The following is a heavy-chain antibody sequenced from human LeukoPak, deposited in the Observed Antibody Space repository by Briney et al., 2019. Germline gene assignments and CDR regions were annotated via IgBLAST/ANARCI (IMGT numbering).Heavy chain of an antibody. J-gene: IGHJ4*02. V-gene: IGHV3-11*01. Sequence: GGSLRLSCAASGFTFSDYYMSWIRQAPGKGLEWVSYISSGGSAIYYADSVKGRFTISRDNAKNSLYLQMNSLRVEDTAVYYCARWTRSGGYDGDYWGQGTLVTVSS. CDR3: ARWTRSGGYDGDY. CDR1: GFTFSDYY. CDR2: ISSGGSAI. D-gene: IGHD5-12*01.